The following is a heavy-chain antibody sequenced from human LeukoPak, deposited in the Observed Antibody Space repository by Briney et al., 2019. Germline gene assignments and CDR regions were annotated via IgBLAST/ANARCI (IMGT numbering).Heavy chain of an antibody. J-gene: IGHJ4*02. D-gene: IGHD5-24*01. CDR1: GFTFSSYW. CDR2: IKQDGSEK. CDR3: ARDSGDGYIDY. Sequence: TGGSLRLSCAASGFTFSSYWMSWVRQAPGKGLEWVANIKQDGSEKYYVDSVKGRFTISRENAKNSLYLQMNSLRAGDTAVYYCARDSGDGYIDYWGQGTLVTVSS. V-gene: IGHV3-7*01.